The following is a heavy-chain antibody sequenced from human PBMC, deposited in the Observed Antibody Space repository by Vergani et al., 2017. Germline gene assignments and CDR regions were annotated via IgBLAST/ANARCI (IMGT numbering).Heavy chain of an antibody. CDR1: GFTFSSYA. V-gene: IGHV3-23*04. CDR2: IRGSGGST. J-gene: IGHJ3*02. CDR3: AKVAQYYYDSSGYYRDDTFDI. D-gene: IGHD3-22*01. Sequence: EVQLVESGGGLVKPGGSLRLSCAASGFTFSSYAMSWVRQAPGKGLEWVSAIRGSGGSTYYADSVKGRFTISRDNSKNTLYLQMNSLRAEDTAVYYCAKVAQYYYDSSGYYRDDTFDIWGQGTMVTVSS.